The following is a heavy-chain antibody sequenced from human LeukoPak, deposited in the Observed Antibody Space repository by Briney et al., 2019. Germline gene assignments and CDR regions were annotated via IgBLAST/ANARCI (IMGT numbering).Heavy chain of an antibody. J-gene: IGHJ5*02. CDR2: IGSSTGPT. Sequence: GGSLRLSCAASGFTFSNYAMSWVRQAPGKGLEWVSSIGSSTGPTYYADSVKGRFTISRDNSKNTLYLQMNSLRAEDTAVYYCAKDRYCSSTSCFAGQFDPWGQGTLVTVSS. V-gene: IGHV3-23*01. D-gene: IGHD2-2*01. CDR1: GFTFSNYA. CDR3: AKDRYCSSTSCFAGQFDP.